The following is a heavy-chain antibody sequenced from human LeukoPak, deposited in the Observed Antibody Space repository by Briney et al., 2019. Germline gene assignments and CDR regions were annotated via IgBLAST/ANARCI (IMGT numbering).Heavy chain of an antibody. J-gene: IGHJ4*02. V-gene: IGHV3-23*01. CDR2: ISGSGGST. D-gene: IGHD2-15*01. CDR1: GFTFSSYA. Sequence: GGSLRLSCAASGFTFSSYAMSWVGQAPGKGVEGVSAISGSGGSTYYADSGKGRFTISRDNSKNTLYLQMNSLRAEDTAVYYCAKGLFYCSGGSCYSDFTYYFDYWGQGTLVTVSS. CDR3: AKGLFYCSGGSCYSDFTYYFDY.